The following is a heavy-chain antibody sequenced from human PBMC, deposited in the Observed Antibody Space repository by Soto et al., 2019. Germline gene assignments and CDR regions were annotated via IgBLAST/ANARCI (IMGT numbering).Heavy chain of an antibody. Sequence: EVPLLESGGDLVQPGGSLRLSCAASGFAFSNYAVTWVRQAQGKGLEWVSSISRSSNVIYYADSVKGRFIISRDNSKNTLYLQMNSLRAEDTARYYCAKDPNGDYIGAFDDWGQGTLVTVSS. V-gene: IGHV3-23*01. CDR3: AKDPNGDYIGAFDD. CDR2: ISRSSNVI. CDR1: GFAFSNYA. J-gene: IGHJ4*02. D-gene: IGHD4-17*01.